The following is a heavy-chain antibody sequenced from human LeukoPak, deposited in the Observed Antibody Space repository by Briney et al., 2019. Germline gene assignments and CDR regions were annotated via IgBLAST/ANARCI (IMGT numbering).Heavy chain of an antibody. V-gene: IGHV1-2*02. J-gene: IGHJ4*02. CDR3: AREDPGGWYDY. CDR1: GYTFTGYY. D-gene: IGHD6-19*01. Sequence: ASVKVSCKASGYTFTGYYMHSVRQAPGQGLEWMGWINPNTGATNYAKKFKGRVTTTRDTSISTAYMELSRLRSDDTAVYYCAREDPGGWYDYWGQGTLVTVSS. CDR2: INPNTGAT.